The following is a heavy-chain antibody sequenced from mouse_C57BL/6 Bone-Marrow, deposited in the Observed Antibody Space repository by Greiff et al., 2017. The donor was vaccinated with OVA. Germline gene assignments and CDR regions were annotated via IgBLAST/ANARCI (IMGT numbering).Heavy chain of an antibody. CDR3: ARDDYYWYFDV. Sequence: EVQVVESGGGLVQSGRSLRLSCATSGFTFSDFYMEWVSQATGKGLEWIAASSNKANDYTTEYTASVKGRFIVSRDTSQCILYLQMNALRAEDPAMYDCARDDYYWYFDVWGQGTTVTVSS. CDR1: GFTFSDFY. J-gene: IGHJ1*01. CDR2: SSNKANDYTT. V-gene: IGHV7-1*01.